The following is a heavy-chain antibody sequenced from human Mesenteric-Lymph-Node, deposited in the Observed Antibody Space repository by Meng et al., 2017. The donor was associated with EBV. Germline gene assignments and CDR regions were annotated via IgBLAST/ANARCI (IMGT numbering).Heavy chain of an antibody. Sequence: QVLLGESGGGLVKPGGSLRLSCAASGFTFSEYYMTWIRQAPGKGLEWVSHISTSGTARYHADSVKGRFTISRDNTKNSVYLEMNSLRVEDTAVYYCTSDLGGATDFWGQRTLVTVSS. CDR2: ISTSGTAR. CDR1: GFTFSEYY. V-gene: IGHV3-11*01. CDR3: TSDLGGATDF. D-gene: IGHD1-26*01. J-gene: IGHJ4*02.